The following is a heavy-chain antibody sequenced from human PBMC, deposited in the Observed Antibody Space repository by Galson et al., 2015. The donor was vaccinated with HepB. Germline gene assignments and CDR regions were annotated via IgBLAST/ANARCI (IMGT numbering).Heavy chain of an antibody. CDR3: ARGSSGWYYFDY. CDR2: IDPSDSYI. J-gene: IGHJ4*02. Sequence: QSGAEVKKPGESLRISCKGSGYSFTSYWISWVRQMPGEGLEWMGRIDPSDSYINYSPSFQGHVTISADKSISTAYLQWSSLKASDTAMYYCARGSSGWYYFDYWGQGTLVTVSS. CDR1: GYSFTSYW. V-gene: IGHV5-10-1*01. D-gene: IGHD6-19*01.